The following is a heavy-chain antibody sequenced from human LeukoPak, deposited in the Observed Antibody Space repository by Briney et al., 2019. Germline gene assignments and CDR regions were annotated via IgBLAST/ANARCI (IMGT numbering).Heavy chain of an antibody. CDR2: ISAYNGNT. V-gene: IGHV1-18*01. CDR1: GYTFTSYG. Sequence: GASVKVSCKASGYTFTSYGISWVRQAPGQGLEWMGWISAYNGNTNYAQKLQGRVTMTTDTSTSTAYMELRSLRSDDTAVYYCARDTRVVPAAMHGYWGRGTLVTVSS. J-gene: IGHJ4*02. CDR3: ARDTRVVPAAMHGY. D-gene: IGHD2-2*01.